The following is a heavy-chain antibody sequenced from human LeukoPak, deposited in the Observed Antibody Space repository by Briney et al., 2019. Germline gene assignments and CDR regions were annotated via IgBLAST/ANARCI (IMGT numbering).Heavy chain of an antibody. D-gene: IGHD3-22*01. Sequence: PSETLSLTCDVSGGSITQTNYWTWVRQPPGKGLEWIGEVNLQGGTNYNPSLLRRVAISVDTSANHVSLQMTSVTAADTAVYYCARRNYYDSSGHTYSFDYWGQGTLVTVSS. CDR3: ARRNYYDSSGHTYSFDY. CDR1: GGSITQTNY. V-gene: IGHV4-4*02. CDR2: VNLQGGT. J-gene: IGHJ4*02.